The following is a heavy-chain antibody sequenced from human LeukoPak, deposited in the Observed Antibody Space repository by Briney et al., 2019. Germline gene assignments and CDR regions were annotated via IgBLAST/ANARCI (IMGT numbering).Heavy chain of an antibody. CDR2: IGNKVSNYGT. D-gene: IGHD1-1*01. V-gene: IGHV3-73*01. Sequence: AGGSLRLSCAASGFTFSDSAMHWVRQASGKGLEWVGRIGNKVSNYGTEYAPSLRGRFTISRDDSEDTAYLQVDSLKTEDTAVYYCAGNYNSWTGLNYWGQGTLVTVSS. CDR3: AGNYNSWTGLNY. J-gene: IGHJ4*02. CDR1: GFTFSDSA.